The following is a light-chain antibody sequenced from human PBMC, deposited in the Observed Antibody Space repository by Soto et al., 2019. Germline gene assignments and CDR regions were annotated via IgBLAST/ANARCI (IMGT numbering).Light chain of an antibody. CDR2: GAS. CDR3: QQYGSSST. J-gene: IGKJ4*01. V-gene: IGKV3-20*01. CDR1: QSVDSNY. Sequence: EIVLTQSPGTLSLSPGERATLSCRASQSVDSNYLAWYQQKPGQAPRLLIYGASNRATGIPGRFSGSGSGTDFTRIITRLEPEDFAVYHCQQYGSSSTFGGGTKVEIK.